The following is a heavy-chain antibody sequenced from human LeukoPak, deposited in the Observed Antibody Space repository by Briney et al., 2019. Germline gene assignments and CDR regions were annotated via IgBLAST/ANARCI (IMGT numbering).Heavy chain of an antibody. Sequence: GASVKVSCKASGGTFSSYAISWVRQAPGQGLEWMGGIIPIFGTANYAQKFQGRVTITRNTSISTAYMELSSLRSEDTAVYYCARGLTGADYYYYYMDVWGKGTTVTVSS. CDR3: ARGLTGADYYYYYMDV. V-gene: IGHV1-69*05. CDR2: IIPIFGTA. CDR1: GGTFSSYA. J-gene: IGHJ6*03. D-gene: IGHD1-14*01.